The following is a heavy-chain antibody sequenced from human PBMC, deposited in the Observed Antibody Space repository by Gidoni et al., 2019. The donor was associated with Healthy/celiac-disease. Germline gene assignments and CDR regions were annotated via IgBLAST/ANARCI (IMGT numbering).Heavy chain of an antibody. V-gene: IGHV3-66*01. Sequence: EVQLVESGGGLVQPGGSLRLSCAASGFTVSSNYMRWVRQAPGKGLEWVSVIYSGGSTYYADSVKGRFTISRDNSKNTLYLQMNSLRAEDTAVYYCARDGGVYNWNTDPAVDAFDIWGQGTMVTVSS. CDR2: IYSGGST. CDR1: GFTVSSNY. D-gene: IGHD1-20*01. CDR3: ARDGGVYNWNTDPAVDAFDI. J-gene: IGHJ3*02.